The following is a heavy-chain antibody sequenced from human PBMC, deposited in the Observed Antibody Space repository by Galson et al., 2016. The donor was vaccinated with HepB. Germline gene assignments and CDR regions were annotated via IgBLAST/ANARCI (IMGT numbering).Heavy chain of an antibody. CDR3: ARPPEGYRRYFDL. CDR1: GFTFSTYS. CDR2: ISITSGYK. Sequence: SLRLSCAASGFTFSTYSMNWVRQAPGKGLEWVSFISITSGYKYYAGSLKGRVTISRDNAKNSLYLQMNSLRAEDTAVYYCARPPEGYRRYFDLWGRGTLVPVSS. D-gene: IGHD6-13*01. J-gene: IGHJ2*01. V-gene: IGHV3-21*01.